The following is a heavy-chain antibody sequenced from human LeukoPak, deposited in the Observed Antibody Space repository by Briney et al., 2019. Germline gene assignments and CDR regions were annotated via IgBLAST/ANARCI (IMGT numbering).Heavy chain of an antibody. J-gene: IGHJ4*02. D-gene: IGHD3-22*01. Sequence: PSETLSLTCTVSGYSISSGYFWGWIRQPPGKGLECIGTIYHSGSTYYNPSLKSRVTISVDTSKNQFSLKLSSVTAADTAVYYCASLTYYYDSSGYSPFDYWGQGTLVTVSS. CDR2: IYHSGST. CDR1: GYSISSGYF. CDR3: ASLTYYYDSSGYSPFDY. V-gene: IGHV4-38-2*02.